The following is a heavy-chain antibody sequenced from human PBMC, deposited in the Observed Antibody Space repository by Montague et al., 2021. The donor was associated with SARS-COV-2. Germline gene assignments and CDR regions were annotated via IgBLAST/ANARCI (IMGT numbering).Heavy chain of an antibody. Sequence: TLSLTCTVSGDSMTSGSYFWTWIRQPAGKGLEWIGHIQTSGTSNYNPSLRGRITMSTDTSRNQFSLELRSVTAADTAVYYCVRDRPESWRISPGLAGLFATVVHSASGMDVWGQGNTVTVS. D-gene: IGHD3-16*01. J-gene: IGHJ6*02. CDR3: VRDRPESWRISPGLAGLFATVVHSASGMDV. CDR1: GDSMTSGSYF. CDR2: IQTSGTS. V-gene: IGHV4-61*09.